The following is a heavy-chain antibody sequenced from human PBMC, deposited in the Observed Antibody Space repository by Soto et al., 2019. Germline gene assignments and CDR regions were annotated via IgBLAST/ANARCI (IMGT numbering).Heavy chain of an antibody. CDR3: AKTATYDYVWGDYRYFFDH. V-gene: IGHV3-23*01. Sequence: GGSLRLSCGASGFPFNTHGMAWVRQSPGKGLEWVSGISGGGDRTQYADGVKGRFTISRDNSKNTVDLQMTSLRAEDTATYYCAKTATYDYVWGDYRYFFDHWGQGTVVTVSS. CDR1: GFPFNTHG. CDR2: ISGGGDRT. D-gene: IGHD3-16*02. J-gene: IGHJ4*02.